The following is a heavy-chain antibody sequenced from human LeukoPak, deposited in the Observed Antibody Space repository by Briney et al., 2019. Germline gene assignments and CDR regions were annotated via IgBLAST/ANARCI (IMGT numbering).Heavy chain of an antibody. CDR2: ISGSGHNT. D-gene: IGHD3-16*01. CDR1: GFTFSNYA. J-gene: IGHJ4*02. CDR3: AKGRPDYLQYPHRQHFDY. V-gene: IGHV3-23*01. Sequence: GGSLRLSCAASGFTFSNYAMTWVRQAPGKGLEWVSAISGSGHNTYYTDSVKGRFTISRDNSKNTVYLQMNSLRAEDTAVYYCAKGRPDYLQYPHRQHFDYWGQGTLVTVSS.